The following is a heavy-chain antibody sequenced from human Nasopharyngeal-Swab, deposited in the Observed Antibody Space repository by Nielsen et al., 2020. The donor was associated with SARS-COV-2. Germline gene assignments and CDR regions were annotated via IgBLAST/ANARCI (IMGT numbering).Heavy chain of an antibody. D-gene: IGHD4-11*01. J-gene: IGHJ5*02. CDR1: GGSISSYY. CDR3: ARAYRYSNYRWFDP. CDR2: IYYSGST. V-gene: IGHV4-59*01. Sequence: SETLSLTCTVSGGSISSYYWSWIRQPPGKGLEWIGYIYYSGSTNYNPSLKSRVTISVDTSKNQFSLKLSSVTAVDTAVYYCARAYRYSNYRWFDPWGQGTLVTVSS.